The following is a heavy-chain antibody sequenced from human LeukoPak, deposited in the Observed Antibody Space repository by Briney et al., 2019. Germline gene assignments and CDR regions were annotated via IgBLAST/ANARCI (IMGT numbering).Heavy chain of an antibody. J-gene: IGHJ4*02. CDR2: ISGSGGST. CDR3: AKDQGYYDFWSGFDY. D-gene: IGHD3-3*01. V-gene: IGHV3-23*01. Sequence: PGGSLRLSCAASGFTFSSYAMSWVRQAPGKGVEWVSAISGSGGSTYYADSVKGRFTISRDNSKNTLYLQMNSLRAEDTAVYYCAKDQGYYDFWSGFDYWGQGTLVTVSS. CDR1: GFTFSSYA.